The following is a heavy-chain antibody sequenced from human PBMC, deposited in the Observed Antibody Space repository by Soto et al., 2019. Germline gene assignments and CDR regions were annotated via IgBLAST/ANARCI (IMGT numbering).Heavy chain of an antibody. CDR1: GGSISSYY. CDR3: ARATIFGVTPYYFDY. J-gene: IGHJ4*02. D-gene: IGHD3-3*01. CDR2: IYYSGST. V-gene: IGHV4-59*01. Sequence: SETLSLTCTVSGGSISSYYWSWIRQPPGKGLEWIGYIYYSGSTNYNPSLKSRVTISVDTSKNQFSLKLSSVTAADTAVYYCARATIFGVTPYYFDYWGQGTLVTVS.